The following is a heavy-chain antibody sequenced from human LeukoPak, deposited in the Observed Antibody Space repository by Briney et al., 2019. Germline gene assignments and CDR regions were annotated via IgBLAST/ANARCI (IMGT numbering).Heavy chain of an antibody. J-gene: IGHJ5*02. CDR2: IIPIFGTA. CDR3: ARDIPDRGFDP. Sequence: SVTVSCTASGGTFSSYAISWVRQAPGQGLEWMGGIIPIFGTANYAQKFQGRVTITADESTSTAYMELSSLRSEDTAVYYCARDIPDRGFDPWGQGTLVTVSS. V-gene: IGHV1-69*01. D-gene: IGHD2-21*01. CDR1: GGTFSSYA.